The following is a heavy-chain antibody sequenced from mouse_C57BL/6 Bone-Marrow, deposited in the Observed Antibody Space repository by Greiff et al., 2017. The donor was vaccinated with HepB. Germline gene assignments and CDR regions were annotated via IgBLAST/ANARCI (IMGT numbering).Heavy chain of an antibody. CDR3: ARSMVTTGFAY. CDR1: GFTFSDYY. Sequence: EVMLVESGGGLVQPGGSLKLSCAASGFTFSDYYMYWVRQTPEKRLEWVAYISNGGGSTYYPDTVKGRFTISRDNAKNTLYLQMSRLKSEDTAMYYCARSMVTTGFAYWGQGTLVTVSA. V-gene: IGHV5-12*01. D-gene: IGHD2-2*01. J-gene: IGHJ3*01. CDR2: ISNGGGST.